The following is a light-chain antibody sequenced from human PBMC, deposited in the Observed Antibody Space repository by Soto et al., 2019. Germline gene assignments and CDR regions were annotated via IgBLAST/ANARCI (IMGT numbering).Light chain of an antibody. CDR1: QSVGNY. J-gene: IGKJ1*01. Sequence: EIVLTQSPATLSLSPGERATLSCRASQSVGNYLAWYQQKPGQAPRLLIYDASNGASGIPARFSGSGSGTDFTLTISSLEHEDSAVYYCQQRSNWPPWTFGQGTKVEI. CDR3: QQRSNWPPWT. CDR2: DAS. V-gene: IGKV3-11*01.